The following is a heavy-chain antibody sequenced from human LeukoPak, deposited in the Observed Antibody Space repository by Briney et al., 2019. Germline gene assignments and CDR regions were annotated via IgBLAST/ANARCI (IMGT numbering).Heavy chain of an antibody. J-gene: IGHJ3*01. D-gene: IGHD1-1*01. CDR3: ARDGTSAFDV. V-gene: IGHV3-21*01. CDR1: GFTFSSYS. Sequence: PGGSLRLSCAASGFTFSSYSMNWVRQAPGKGLEWVSSISSSSSYIYYADSLEGRFTVSRDNGKKSMFLQMNSLRPEDTAVYFCARDGTSAFDVWGQGTTVTVSS. CDR2: ISSSSSYI.